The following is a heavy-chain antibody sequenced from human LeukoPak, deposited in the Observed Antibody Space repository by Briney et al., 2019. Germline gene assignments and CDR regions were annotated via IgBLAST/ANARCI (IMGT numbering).Heavy chain of an antibody. V-gene: IGHV4-59*01. CDR2: IYYSGST. CDR1: GGSISSYY. CDR3: ARDLGYSSSWRPRTYNWFDP. Sequence: SETLSLTYTVSGGSISSYYWSWIREPPGKGLEWIGYIYYSGSTNYNPSLKSRVTISVDTSKNQFSLKLSSVTAADTAVYYCARDLGYSSSWRPRTYNWFDPWGQGTLVTVSS. D-gene: IGHD6-13*01. J-gene: IGHJ5*02.